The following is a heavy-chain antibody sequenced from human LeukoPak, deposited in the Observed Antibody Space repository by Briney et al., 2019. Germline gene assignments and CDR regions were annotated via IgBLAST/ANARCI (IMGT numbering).Heavy chain of an antibody. CDR1: GYTFTSYD. Sequence: ASVKVSCKASGYTFTSYDINWVRQATGQGLEWMGWMNPNSGNTGYAQKFQGRVTMTRNTSISTAYMELSSLRSEDTAVYYCARGFGRRGGQLRWFDPWGQGTLVTVSS. CDR2: MNPNSGNT. J-gene: IGHJ5*02. V-gene: IGHV1-8*01. D-gene: IGHD3-3*01. CDR3: ARGFGRRGGQLRWFDP.